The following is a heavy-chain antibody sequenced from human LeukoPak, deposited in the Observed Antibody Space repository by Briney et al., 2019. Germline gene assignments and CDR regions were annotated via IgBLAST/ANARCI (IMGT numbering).Heavy chain of an antibody. Sequence: GGSLTLSCAASGLTFSETWMSWVRQAPGQGLEWVAAIKEDGSEKDYVDSVKGRFTISRDNAKNSLYLQMNSLRAEDTAVYYCANLSYYDSSGYYYGGLDYWGQGTLVTVSS. CDR3: ANLSYYDSSGYYYGGLDY. CDR1: GLTFSETW. V-gene: IGHV3-7*01. CDR2: IKEDGSEK. J-gene: IGHJ4*02. D-gene: IGHD3-22*01.